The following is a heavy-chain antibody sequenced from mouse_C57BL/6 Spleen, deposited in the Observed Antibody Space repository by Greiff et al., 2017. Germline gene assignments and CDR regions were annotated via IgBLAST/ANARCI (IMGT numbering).Heavy chain of an antibody. CDR3: ARKMGNAMDY. V-gene: IGHV5-17*01. Sequence: EVQLVESGGGLVKPGGSLKLSCAASGFTFSDYGMHWVRQAPEKGLEWVAYISSGSSTIYYADTVKGRVTISRDNAKNTLFLQITSLRSEDTAMYYCARKMGNAMDYWGQGTSVTVSS. J-gene: IGHJ4*01. D-gene: IGHD2-3*01. CDR2: ISSGSSTI. CDR1: GFTFSDYG.